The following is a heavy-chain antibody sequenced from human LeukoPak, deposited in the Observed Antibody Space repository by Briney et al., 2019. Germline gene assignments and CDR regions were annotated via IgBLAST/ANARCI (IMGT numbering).Heavy chain of an antibody. CDR2: ISRSGAYS. J-gene: IGHJ1*01. D-gene: IGHD3-10*01. CDR3: ARGSLGPAY. V-gene: IGHV3-20*04. CDR1: GFTFTKHD. Sequence: PGGSLRLSCDVSGFTFTKHDMSWFRRPRDKRLEWVSSISRSGAYSHYAASVRGRFTISRDNSNDTLFLQMTGLQVADTAIYSCARGSLGPAYWGRGTLVAVSS.